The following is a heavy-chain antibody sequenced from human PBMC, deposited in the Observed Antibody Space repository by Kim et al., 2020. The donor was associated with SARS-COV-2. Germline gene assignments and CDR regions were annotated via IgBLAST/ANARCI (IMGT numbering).Heavy chain of an antibody. V-gene: IGHV4-34*01. J-gene: IGHJ4*02. CDR1: GGSFSGYY. Sequence: SETLSLTCAVYGGSFSGYYWSWIRQPPGKGLEWIGEINHSGSTNYNPSLKSRVTISVDTSKNQFSLKLSSVTAADTAVYYCATPGVAVAGSFDYWGQGT. D-gene: IGHD6-19*01. CDR2: INHSGST. CDR3: ATPGVAVAGSFDY.